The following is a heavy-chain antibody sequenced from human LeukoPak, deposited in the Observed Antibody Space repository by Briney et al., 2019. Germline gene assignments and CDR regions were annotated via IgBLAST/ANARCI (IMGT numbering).Heavy chain of an antibody. J-gene: IGHJ4*02. D-gene: IGHD3-22*01. CDR3: AIGEYDYDSSGKEHDY. V-gene: IGHV1-18*01. Sequence: DSGKVSCKAYGYTFTSYGISWVRPPPGPGLGWMGWISAYKANTIYAQTPHSRSAMTTDTSTSRAYMELRSLRSDYTAVYYWAIGEYDYDSSGKEHDYWGQGTLVTVSS. CDR1: GYTFTSYG. CDR2: ISAYKANT.